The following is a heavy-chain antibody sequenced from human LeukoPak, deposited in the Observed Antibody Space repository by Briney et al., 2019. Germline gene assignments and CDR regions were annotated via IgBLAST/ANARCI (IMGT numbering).Heavy chain of an antibody. Sequence: SETLSLTCTVSGGSISSGGYYWSWIRQHPGKGLEWIGYIYYSGSTYYNPSLKSRVTISVDTYKNQFSLKLSSVTAADAAVYFCSRGQLVGLYYFDYWGQGTLVTVSS. D-gene: IGHD6-6*01. J-gene: IGHJ4*02. CDR1: GGSISSGGYY. V-gene: IGHV4-31*03. CDR2: IYYSGST. CDR3: SRGQLVGLYYFDY.